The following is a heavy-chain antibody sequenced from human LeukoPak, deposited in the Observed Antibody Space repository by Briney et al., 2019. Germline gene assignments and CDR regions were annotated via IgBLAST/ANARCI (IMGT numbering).Heavy chain of an antibody. CDR3: TRDAHRNNWYFDI. D-gene: IGHD2-21*01. CDR2: VFYSGVT. J-gene: IGHJ2*01. V-gene: IGHV4-59*11. CDR1: GDSMTSHS. Sequence: SETLSFTCKVTGDSMTSHSWTWIRQSPGKSLEWIGYVFYSGVTDYNPSLKSRVTISIDTSKLQFSLRLTSVTVADTAVYYCTRDAHRNNWYFDIWGRGTLVTVSS.